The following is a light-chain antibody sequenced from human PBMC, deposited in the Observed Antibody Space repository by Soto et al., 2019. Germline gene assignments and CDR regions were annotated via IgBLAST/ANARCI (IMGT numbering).Light chain of an antibody. J-gene: IGLJ1*01. CDR3: CSYAGSSALV. CDR1: SRDIESYNL. Sequence: QTVLTEPAPVSGPPGQSITISCTGTSRDIESYNLVSWYQQHPGNAPKQMIYEGNKRPSVVCNRFSGSKYGNTASVIISGRQAEDDDDYYCCSYAGSSALVFGIGTKVT. V-gene: IGLV2-23*01. CDR2: EGN.